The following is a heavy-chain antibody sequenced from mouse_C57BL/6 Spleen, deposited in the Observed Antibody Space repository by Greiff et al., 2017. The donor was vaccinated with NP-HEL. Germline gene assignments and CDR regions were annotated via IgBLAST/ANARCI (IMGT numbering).Heavy chain of an antibody. V-gene: IGHV1-82*01. CDR2: IYPGDGDT. Sequence: LVESGPELVKPGASVKISCKASGYAFSSSWLNWVKQRPGKGLEWIGRIYPGDGDTNYNGKFKGKATLTADKSSSTAYMQLSSLTSEDSAVYFCATEFITTVVAPGFAYWGQGTLVTVSA. J-gene: IGHJ3*01. CDR1: GYAFSSSW. CDR3: ATEFITTVVAPGFAY. D-gene: IGHD1-1*01.